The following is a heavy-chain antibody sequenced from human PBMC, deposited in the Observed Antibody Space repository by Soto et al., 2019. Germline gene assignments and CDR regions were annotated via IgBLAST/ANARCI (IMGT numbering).Heavy chain of an antibody. J-gene: IGHJ3*01. Sequence: QVQLQESGPGLVKPSETLSLTCTVSGGSISSYYWSWIRQPPGKGLEWIGYIYYSGSTNYNPSLKIRVTISVDTAKNQFSLKLSSVTAADTAVYYCARVGGGAFDFWGQGTMVTVSS. V-gene: IGHV4-59*01. CDR2: IYYSGST. D-gene: IGHD3-16*01. CDR1: GGSISSYY. CDR3: ARVGGGAFDF.